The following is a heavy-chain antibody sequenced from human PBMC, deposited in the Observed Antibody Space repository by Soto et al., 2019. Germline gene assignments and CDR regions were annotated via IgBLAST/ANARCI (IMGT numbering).Heavy chain of an antibody. CDR2: ISANGGNT. CDR1: GFTFRDYA. CDR3: AKSPSMLVTTLMSV. D-gene: IGHD5-18*01. J-gene: IGHJ4*02. V-gene: IGHV3-23*01. Sequence: GGSLRLSCAASGFTFRDYAMNWVRQAPGKGLEWVSYISANGGNTFYADSVKGRFTISRDNSKNTLSLQINSLRVEDTAVYHCAKSPSMLVTTLMSVWGQGTLVTSPQ.